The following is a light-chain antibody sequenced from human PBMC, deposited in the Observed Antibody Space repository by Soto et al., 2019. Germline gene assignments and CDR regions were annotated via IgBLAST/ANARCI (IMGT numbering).Light chain of an antibody. CDR1: QSVSSSY. Sequence: ESVLTPAPATLFLSPGERATLSCRASQSVSSSYLAWYQQKPGQAPRLLIYGASSRATGIPDRFSGSGSGTDFTLTISRLEPEDFAVYYCQQYGSSPPITFGQGTRLEIK. CDR3: QQYGSSPPIT. CDR2: GAS. V-gene: IGKV3-20*01. J-gene: IGKJ5*01.